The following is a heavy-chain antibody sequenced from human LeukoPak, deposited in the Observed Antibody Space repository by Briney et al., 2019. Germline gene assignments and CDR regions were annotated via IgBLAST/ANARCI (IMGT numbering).Heavy chain of an antibody. CDR2: IYYSGST. Sequence: PSETLSLTCTVSGGSISSSSYYWGWIRQPPGKGLEWIGSIYYSGSTYYNPSLKSRVTISVDTSKNQFSLKLSSVTAADTAVYYCASNPYYYDSSGYSRFDPWGQGTLVTVSS. CDR3: ASNPYYYDSSGYSRFDP. J-gene: IGHJ5*02. V-gene: IGHV4-39*07. D-gene: IGHD3-22*01. CDR1: GGSISSSSYY.